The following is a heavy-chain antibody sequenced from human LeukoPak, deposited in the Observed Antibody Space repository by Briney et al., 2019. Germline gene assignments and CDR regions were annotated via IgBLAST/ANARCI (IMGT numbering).Heavy chain of an antibody. CDR1: GFPFSSYW. Sequence: GGSLRLSCVASGFPFSSYWMTWVRQAPGKGLEWVAVMWYDGSNKYYTDSVKGRFTISRDNSKNTLYLQMNSLRAEDTAVYYCAREDTSLVIAYWGQGTLVTVSS. CDR2: MWYDGSNK. CDR3: AREDTSLVIAY. J-gene: IGHJ4*02. V-gene: IGHV3-33*08. D-gene: IGHD5-18*01.